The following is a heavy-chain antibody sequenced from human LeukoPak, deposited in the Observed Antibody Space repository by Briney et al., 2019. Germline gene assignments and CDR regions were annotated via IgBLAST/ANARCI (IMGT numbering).Heavy chain of an antibody. V-gene: IGHV3-7*01. CDR2: IKQDGSGK. Sequence: GGSLRLSCAASGFTFSSYWMSWVRQAPGKGLEWVANIKQDGSGKYYVDSVKGRFTISRDNAKNSLYLQMNSLRAEDTAVYYCASPPGEYYYMDVWGKGTTVTVSS. CDR3: ASPPGEYYYMDV. J-gene: IGHJ6*03. D-gene: IGHD3-10*01. CDR1: GFTFSSYW.